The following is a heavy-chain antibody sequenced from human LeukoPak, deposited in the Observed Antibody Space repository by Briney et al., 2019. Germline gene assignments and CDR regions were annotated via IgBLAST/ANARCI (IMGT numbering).Heavy chain of an antibody. J-gene: IGHJ5*02. CDR3: AKDLVFIVVVPAAKGGFDP. V-gene: IGHV3-48*04. CDR1: GFTLSSYS. D-gene: IGHD2-2*01. CDR2: ISSSSSTM. Sequence: GSLSLSCAASGFTLSSYSMNWVRQAPGKGLEWVSYISSSSSTMYYADSVKGRFTISRDNAKNSLYLQMNSLRAEDTAVYYCAKDLVFIVVVPAAKGGFDPWGQGTLVTVSS.